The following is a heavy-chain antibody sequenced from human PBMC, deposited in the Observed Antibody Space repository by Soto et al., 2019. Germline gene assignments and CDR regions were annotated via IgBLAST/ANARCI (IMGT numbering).Heavy chain of an antibody. D-gene: IGHD3-10*01. CDR1: GFTVSNNY. CDR2: IYSGGYT. Sequence: EVQLVESGGGLIQPGGSLRLSCAVSGFTVSNNYMSWVRQAPGKGLEGVSVIYSGGYTAYGDSVKGRFTISRDNSKNTLYFKKNSPGPADPGVFYGGTQRGGGGYWGQGTLVTVSS. CDR3: GTQRGGGGY. V-gene: IGHV3-53*01. J-gene: IGHJ4*02.